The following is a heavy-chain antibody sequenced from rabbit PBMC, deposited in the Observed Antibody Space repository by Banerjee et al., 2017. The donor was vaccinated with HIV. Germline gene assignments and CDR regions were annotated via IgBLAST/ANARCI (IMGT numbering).Heavy chain of an antibody. V-gene: IGHV1S47*01. CDR2: IYPGFNVR. Sequence: QEQLVESGGGLVTPGGSLKLSCKGSGIDFSSYGISWVRQAPGKGPEWIAHIYPGFNVRNYANSVKGRFTISSDNAQNTVFLQMTGLTASDTATYFCARDLGVVLAGVTYYYGMDLWGPGTLVTVS. CDR3: ARDLGVVLAGVTYYYGMDL. J-gene: IGHJ6*01. CDR1: GIDFSSYG. D-gene: IGHD4-1*01.